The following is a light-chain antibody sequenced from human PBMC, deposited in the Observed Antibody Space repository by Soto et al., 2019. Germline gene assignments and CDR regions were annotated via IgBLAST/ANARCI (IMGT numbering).Light chain of an antibody. J-gene: IGLJ2*01. CDR1: SSDVGGYDS. CDR2: EVS. V-gene: IGLV2-14*01. CDR3: SSYTSSSTVWV. Sequence: QSVLTQPASVSGSPGQSITISCTGTSSDVGGYDSVSWYQQHPGKAPKLMIYEVSNRPSGVSSRFSGSKSGNTASLTISGLQAEDEADYYCSSYTSSSTVWVFGGGTKLTVL.